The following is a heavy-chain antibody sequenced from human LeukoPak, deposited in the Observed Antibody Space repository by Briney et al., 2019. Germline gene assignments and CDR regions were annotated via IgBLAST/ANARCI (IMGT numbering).Heavy chain of an antibody. Sequence: SETLSLTCTASGGSISSYYWSWIRQPPGKGLVWIGYIYYSGSTNYNPYLKSRVTISVDTSKNQFSLKLSSVTGADTAVYYCARQNLDCSGGSCYVKYYFDYWGQGTLVTVPS. CDR3: ARQNLDCSGGSCYVKYYFDY. D-gene: IGHD2-15*01. V-gene: IGHV4-59*08. CDR1: GGSISSYY. J-gene: IGHJ4*02. CDR2: IYYSGST.